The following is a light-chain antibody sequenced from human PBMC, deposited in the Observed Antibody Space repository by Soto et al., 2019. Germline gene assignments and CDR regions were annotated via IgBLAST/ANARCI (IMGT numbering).Light chain of an antibody. CDR1: QSISTS. V-gene: IGKV1-39*01. Sequence: DIQMTQSPSSLSASVGDRVTITCRASQSISTSLCWFQQKPGRAPKLLISDASTLQSGVPSRFSGSGSGTDFTLTISSLQPEDFAAYYCLQTYTVPRTFGQGTNLDIK. CDR3: LQTYTVPRT. CDR2: DAS. J-gene: IGKJ2*01.